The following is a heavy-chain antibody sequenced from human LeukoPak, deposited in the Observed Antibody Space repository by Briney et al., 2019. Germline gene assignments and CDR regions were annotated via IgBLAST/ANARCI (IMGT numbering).Heavy chain of an antibody. J-gene: IGHJ4*02. CDR3: ARKGPNSSNWYCFDY. CDR2: INPNSGGT. V-gene: IGHV1-2*02. D-gene: IGHD6-13*01. Sequence: ASVKVSCKASGYTFTAYYIHWVRQAPGQGLEWMGWINPNSGGTNYAQKFQGRVSMTRDTSISTAYMELSSLTSDDTAVYYCARKGPNSSNWYCFDYWGQGTLVTVSS. CDR1: GYTFTAYY.